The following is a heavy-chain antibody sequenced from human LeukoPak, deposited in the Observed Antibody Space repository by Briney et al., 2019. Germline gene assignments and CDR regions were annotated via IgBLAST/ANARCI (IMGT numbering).Heavy chain of an antibody. D-gene: IGHD6-6*01. CDR2: INPNSGGT. CDR1: GYTFTGYC. J-gene: IGHJ4*02. V-gene: IGHV1-2*02. Sequence: ASVKLSCKASGYTFTGYCMHWVRHAPAQGLEWMGWINPNSGGTNYAQKFQGRVTMTRDTSISTAYMELSRLRSDDTAVYYCARGENSPEDYWGQGTLVTVSS. CDR3: ARGENSPEDY.